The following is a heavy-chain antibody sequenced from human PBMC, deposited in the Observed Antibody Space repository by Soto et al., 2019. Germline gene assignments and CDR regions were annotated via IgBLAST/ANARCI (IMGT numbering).Heavy chain of an antibody. V-gene: IGHV4-61*01. Sequence: SETLSLTCTVSGGSVSSGSYYWSWIRQPPGKGLEWIGYIYYSGSTNYNPSLKSRVTISVDTSKNQFSLKLSSVTVADTAVYYCAREEYCGGDCSNWFDPWGQGTLVTVSS. CDR2: IYYSGST. D-gene: IGHD2-21*02. CDR3: AREEYCGGDCSNWFDP. CDR1: GGSVSSGSYY. J-gene: IGHJ5*02.